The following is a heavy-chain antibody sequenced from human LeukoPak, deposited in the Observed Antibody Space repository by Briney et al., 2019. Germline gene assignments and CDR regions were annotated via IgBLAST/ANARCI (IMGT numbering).Heavy chain of an antibody. J-gene: IGHJ4*02. V-gene: IGHV4-39*01. CDR1: GGSISSSSYY. CDR2: IYYSGST. Sequence: PSETLPLTCTVSGGSISSSSYYWGWIRQPPGKGLEWIGSIYYSGSTYYNPSLKSRVTISVDTSKNQFSLKLSSVTAADTAVYYCARLRVTATGYYFDYWGQGTLVTVSS. CDR3: ARLRVTATGYYFDY. D-gene: IGHD2-21*02.